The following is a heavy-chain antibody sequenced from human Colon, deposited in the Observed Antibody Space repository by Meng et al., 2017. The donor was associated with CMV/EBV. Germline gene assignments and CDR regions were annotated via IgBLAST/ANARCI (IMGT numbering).Heavy chain of an antibody. CDR3: ATSSRDIEVFDM. V-gene: IGHV4-59*11. D-gene: IGHD1-14*01. Sequence: SETLSLTCTVSGVSMNGHYWSWIRQSPGKGLEWIGFTYYIGSADIGTRYSPSFESRVSISLDTSKDQFTLRLNSVTAADTAVYFCATSSRDIEVFDMRGQGTKVTVSS. CDR2: TYYIGSADIGT. J-gene: IGHJ3*02. CDR1: GVSMNGHY.